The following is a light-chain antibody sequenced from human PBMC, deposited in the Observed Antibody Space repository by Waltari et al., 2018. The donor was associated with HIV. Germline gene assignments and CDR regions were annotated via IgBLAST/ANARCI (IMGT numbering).Light chain of an antibody. CDR2: KDT. J-gene: IGLJ2*01. CDR3: QSADSSGIYEI. CDR1: ALPKQY. V-gene: IGLV3-25*03. Sequence: SYELTQPPSMSVSPGQTDRITCSGDALPKQYAYWYQQKPGQAPVLIIYKDTERPSGIPERFSGSNSGTIATLTISGVQAEDEAAYYCQSADSSGIYEIFGGGTKVIVL.